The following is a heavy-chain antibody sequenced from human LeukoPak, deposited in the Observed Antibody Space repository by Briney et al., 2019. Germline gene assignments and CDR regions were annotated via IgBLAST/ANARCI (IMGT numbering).Heavy chain of an antibody. V-gene: IGHV3-30*18. Sequence: GRSLRLSCAASGFSFSSYGMHWVRQAPGKGLEWEAVISDDGSNKYYADSVKGRFTISRDTSKNTLYLHMNSLRAEDTAVYYCAKDHGYSSSWYAVDYWGQGTLVTVSS. CDR1: GFSFSSYG. D-gene: IGHD6-13*01. CDR3: AKDHGYSSSWYAVDY. J-gene: IGHJ4*02. CDR2: ISDDGSNK.